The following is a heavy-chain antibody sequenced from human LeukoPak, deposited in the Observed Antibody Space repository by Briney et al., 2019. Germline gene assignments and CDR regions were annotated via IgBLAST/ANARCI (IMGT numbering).Heavy chain of an antibody. J-gene: IGHJ3*02. CDR3: ARPRPGYCSSTSCHDAFDI. V-gene: IGHV3-7*01. D-gene: IGHD2-2*01. CDR2: IKQDGSEK. Sequence: PGGSLRLSCAASGFTFSSYWMSWVSQAPGKGLEWVANIKQDGSEKYYVDSVKGRFTISRDNAKNSLYLQMNSLRAEDTAVYYCARPRPGYCSSTSCHDAFDIWGQGTMVTVSS. CDR1: GFTFSSYW.